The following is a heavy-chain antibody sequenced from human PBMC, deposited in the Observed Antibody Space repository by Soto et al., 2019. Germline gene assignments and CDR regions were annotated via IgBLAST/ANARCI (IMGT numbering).Heavy chain of an antibody. Sequence: SETLSLTCTVSGGSISSYYWSWIRQPPGKGLEWIGYIHYRGSTNYNPSLQSRVTISVDTSKNQFSLKLSPVTAADTAVYHWAKGGMATMKPYRMEVWGKGTTVTVSS. J-gene: IGHJ6*04. V-gene: IGHV4-59*01. CDR3: AKGGMATMKPYRMEV. CDR2: IHYRGST. CDR1: GGSISSYY. D-gene: IGHD5-12*01.